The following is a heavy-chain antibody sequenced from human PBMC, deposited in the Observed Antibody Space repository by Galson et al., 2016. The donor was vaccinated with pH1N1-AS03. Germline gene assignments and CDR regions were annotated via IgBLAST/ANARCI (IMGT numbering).Heavy chain of an antibody. V-gene: IGHV1-46*01. CDR1: GYTFTSYY. Sequence: SVKVSCKASGYTFTSYYIHWVRQAPGQGREWMGIINPSDGNTNYTQRFQGRVTMTRDTSTSTVYMELSSLRSDDTAVYYCARVSAGLTGYYYAMDVWGQGTRATVSS. J-gene: IGHJ6*02. CDR2: INPSDGNT. CDR3: ARVSAGLTGYYYAMDV. D-gene: IGHD4/OR15-4a*01.